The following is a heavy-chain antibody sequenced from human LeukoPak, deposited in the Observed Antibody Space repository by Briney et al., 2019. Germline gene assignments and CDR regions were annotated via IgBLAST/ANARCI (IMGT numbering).Heavy chain of an antibody. D-gene: IGHD3-10*01. CDR2: IYYSGST. CDR3: ARGYYYGSGSYYSFFDY. Sequence: SQTLSLTCTVSGGSISSGGYYWSWIRQHPGKGLEWIGYIYYSGSTYYNPSLKSRVTISVDTSKNQFSLKLSSVTAADTAAYYCARGYYYGSGSYYSFFDYWGQGTLVTVSS. CDR1: GGSISSGGYY. J-gene: IGHJ4*02. V-gene: IGHV4-31*03.